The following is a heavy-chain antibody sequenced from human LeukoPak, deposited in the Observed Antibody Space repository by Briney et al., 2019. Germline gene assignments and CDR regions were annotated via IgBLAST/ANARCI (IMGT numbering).Heavy chain of an antibody. CDR3: AKDRPYLDH. J-gene: IGHJ4*02. CDR2: ISGSGGST. V-gene: IGHV3-23*01. Sequence: PGGSLRLSCAASGFTFSSYAMSWVRQAPGKGLEWVSAISGSGGSTYYADSVKGRFSISTDNSINTCYLKMNNLSSEDTALYYCAKDRPYLDHWGQGTLVTVSS. CDR1: GFTFSSYA.